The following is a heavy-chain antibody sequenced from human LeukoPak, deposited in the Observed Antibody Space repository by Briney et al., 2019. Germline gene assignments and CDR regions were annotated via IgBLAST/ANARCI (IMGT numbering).Heavy chain of an antibody. Sequence: ASVKVSCKASGYTFTSYYMHWVRQAPGQGLEWMGIINPSGGSTSYAQKFQGRVTITADESTSTAYMELSSLRSEDTAVYYCARGQGGRAFDIWGQGTMVTVSS. D-gene: IGHD3-16*01. CDR3: ARGQGGRAFDI. J-gene: IGHJ3*02. CDR2: INPSGGST. CDR1: GYTFTSYY. V-gene: IGHV1-46*01.